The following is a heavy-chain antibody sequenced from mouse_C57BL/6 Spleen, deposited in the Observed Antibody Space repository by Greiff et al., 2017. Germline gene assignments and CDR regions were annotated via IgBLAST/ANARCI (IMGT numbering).Heavy chain of an antibody. J-gene: IGHJ2*01. V-gene: IGHV5-17*01. CDR1: GFTFSDYG. CDR3: ARNDYDSFDY. CDR2: ISSGSSTI. Sequence: VQLQQSGGGLVKPGGSLKLSCAASGFTFSDYGMHWVRQASEKGLEWVAYISSGSSTIYYADTVKGRFTISRDNAKNTLFLQMTSLRSEDTAMYYCARNDYDSFDYWSQGTTLTVSS. D-gene: IGHD2-4*01.